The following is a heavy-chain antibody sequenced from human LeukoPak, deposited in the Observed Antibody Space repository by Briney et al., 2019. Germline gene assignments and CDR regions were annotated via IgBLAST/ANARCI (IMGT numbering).Heavy chain of an antibody. D-gene: IGHD6-13*01. Sequence: GASVKVSCKASGYTFATYGFCWVRQAPGHGLEWMGWISANTGKTDYARKFQGRVTMTTDTSTSTAYMELRSLRPDDTAAYYCAKVAGDRMDYWGQGTLLTVSS. J-gene: IGHJ4*02. V-gene: IGHV1-18*01. CDR3: AKVAGDRMDY. CDR2: ISANTGKT. CDR1: GYTFATYG.